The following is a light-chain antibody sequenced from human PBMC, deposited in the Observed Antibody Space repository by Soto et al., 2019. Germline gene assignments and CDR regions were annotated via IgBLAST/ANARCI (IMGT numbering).Light chain of an antibody. J-gene: IGLJ1*01. CDR1: RSNIGNNY. CDR2: DNN. V-gene: IGLV1-51*01. CDR3: GTWDSSLSAYV. Sequence: QSVLTQPPSVSAAPGQKVTISGSGSRSNIGNNYVSWYQQLPGTAPKLLIYDNNKRPSGIPDRFSGSKSGTSATLGITGRQTGDEADYYCGTWDSSLSAYVFGTGTKFTVL.